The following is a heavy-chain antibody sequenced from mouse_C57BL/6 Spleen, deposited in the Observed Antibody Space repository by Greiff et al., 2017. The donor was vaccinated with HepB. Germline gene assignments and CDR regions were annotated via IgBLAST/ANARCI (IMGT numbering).Heavy chain of an antibody. CDR1: GYTFTDYY. D-gene: IGHD2-5*01. J-gene: IGHJ4*01. CDR2: INPNNGGT. Sequence: EVQLQQSGPELVKPGASVKISCKASGYTFTDYYMNWVKQSHGKSLEWIGDINPNNGGTSYNQKFKGKATLTVDKSSSTAYMELSSLTSEDSAVYYCARTGSNDAMDYWGQGTSVTVSS. V-gene: IGHV1-26*01. CDR3: ARTGSNDAMDY.